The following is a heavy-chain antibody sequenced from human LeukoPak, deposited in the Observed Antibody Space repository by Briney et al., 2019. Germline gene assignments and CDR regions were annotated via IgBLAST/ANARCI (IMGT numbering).Heavy chain of an antibody. Sequence: PGGSLRLSCAASGFTFSSYGMHWVRQAPGKGLEGVAVIWYDGSNKYYADSVKGRFTISRDNSKNTLYLQMNSLRAEDTAVYYCARSTGTTGYFDYWGQGTLVTVSS. CDR1: GFTFSSYG. CDR2: IWYDGSNK. CDR3: ARSTGTTGYFDY. J-gene: IGHJ4*02. V-gene: IGHV3-33*01. D-gene: IGHD1-1*01.